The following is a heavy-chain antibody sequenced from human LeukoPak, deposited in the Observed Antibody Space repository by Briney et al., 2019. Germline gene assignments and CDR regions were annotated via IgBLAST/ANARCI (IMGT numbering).Heavy chain of an antibody. J-gene: IGHJ4*02. CDR3: ARHSSSWYESHFDY. CDR2: IYYSGST. Sequence: SETLSLTCAVSGGSISSSSYYWGWIRQPPGKGLEWIGSIYYSGSTYYNPSLKSRVTISVDTSKNQFSLKLSSVTAADTAVYYCARHSSSWYESHFDYWGQGTLVTVSS. D-gene: IGHD6-13*01. CDR1: GGSISSSSYY. V-gene: IGHV4-39*01.